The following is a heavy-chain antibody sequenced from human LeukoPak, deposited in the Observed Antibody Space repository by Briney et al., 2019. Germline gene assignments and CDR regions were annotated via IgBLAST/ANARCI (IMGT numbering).Heavy chain of an antibody. J-gene: IGHJ5*02. CDR2: ISAYNGNT. Sequence: GASVKVSCKASGYTFTSYGISWVRQAPGQGLEWMGWISAYNGNTNYAQKLQGRVTMTTDTSTRTAYMELRSLRSDDTAVYYCAREEEGTAMVPMLWFDPWGQGTLVTVSS. V-gene: IGHV1-18*01. CDR1: GYTFTSYG. D-gene: IGHD5-18*01. CDR3: AREEEGTAMVPMLWFDP.